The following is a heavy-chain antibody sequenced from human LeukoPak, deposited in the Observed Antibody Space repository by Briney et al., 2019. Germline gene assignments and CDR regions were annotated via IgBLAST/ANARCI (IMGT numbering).Heavy chain of an antibody. D-gene: IGHD1-26*01. V-gene: IGHV4-34*01. CDR3: ARDGRVGTTMGFDY. J-gene: IGHJ4*02. Sequence: SETLSLTCAVYGGSFSGYYWSWIRQPPGKGLEWIGEINHSGSTNYNPSLKSRVTTSVDTSKNQFSLKLSSVTAADTAVYFCARDGRVGTTMGFDYWGQGTLVTVSS. CDR2: INHSGST. CDR1: GGSFSGYY.